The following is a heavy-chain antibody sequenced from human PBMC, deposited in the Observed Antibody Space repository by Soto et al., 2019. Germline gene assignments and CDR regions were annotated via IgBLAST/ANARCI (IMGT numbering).Heavy chain of an antibody. D-gene: IGHD4-17*01. J-gene: IGHJ4*02. CDR2: ISYDASNK. V-gene: IGHV3-30*03. Sequence: RGSLRLSCAASGFTFSSYGMHWVRQAPGKGLEWVAVISYDASNKYYADSVKGRFTISRDHSKSTLYLQMNSLRAEDTAVYYWARSNGGEYDYWGQGTLVTVSS. CDR3: ARSNGGEYDY. CDR1: GFTFSSYG.